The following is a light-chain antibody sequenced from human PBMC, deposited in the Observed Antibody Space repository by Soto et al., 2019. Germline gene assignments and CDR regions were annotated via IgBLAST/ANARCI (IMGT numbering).Light chain of an antibody. CDR3: SSYSTTSSPHVL. J-gene: IGLJ2*01. CDR2: EVT. Sequence: QSVLTQPASVSGSPGQSITISCTGTRSDVGRYNYVSWYQQHPGKAPKLLIYEVTYRPSGVSTRFSASKSGSTASLTISGIQAEDEAYYYCSSYSTTSSPHVLFGGGTKVTV. V-gene: IGLV2-14*01. CDR1: RSDVGRYNY.